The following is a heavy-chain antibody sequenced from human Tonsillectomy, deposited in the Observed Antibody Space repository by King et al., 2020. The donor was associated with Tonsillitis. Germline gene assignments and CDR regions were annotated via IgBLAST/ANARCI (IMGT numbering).Heavy chain of an antibody. D-gene: IGHD3-10*01. Sequence: QLVQSGTEVKVPGASVTVSCKASGYTFTNYHIHWIRQAPGQGLEWMGWINCNSGSTNYAQNLQGRVTLTRDTSTNTAYMDLRSLRSDDTAIYYCSRETWVYGPWRQGTLVTVPS. J-gene: IGHJ5*02. CDR3: SRETWVYGP. CDR1: GYTFTNYH. CDR2: INCNSGST. V-gene: IGHV1-2*02.